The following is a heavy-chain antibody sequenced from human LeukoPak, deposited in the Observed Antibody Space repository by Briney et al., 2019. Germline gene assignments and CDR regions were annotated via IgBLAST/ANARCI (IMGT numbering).Heavy chain of an antibody. CDR2: VTDPADTT. J-gene: IGHJ4*02. D-gene: IGHD5-24*01. Sequence: GGSLRLSCAASGFTFNNYAMNWVRQAPGKGLQWVAAVTDPADTTYYADPVKGRFTISRDSFKDTVYLQMNRPGAEDTALYYCAKGAAIDHWGQGTLVTVSS. CDR3: AKGAAIDH. CDR1: GFTFNNYA. V-gene: IGHV3-23*01.